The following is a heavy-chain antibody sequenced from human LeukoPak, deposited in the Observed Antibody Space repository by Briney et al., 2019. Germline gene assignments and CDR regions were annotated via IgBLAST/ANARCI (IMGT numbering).Heavy chain of an antibody. CDR1: GGSISSYY. CDR3: ARGDPRTYYDFWSGYSFDY. V-gene: IGHV4-59*01. J-gene: IGHJ4*02. CDR2: IYYSGST. D-gene: IGHD3-3*01. Sequence: SETLSLTCTVSGGSISSYYWSWIRQPPGKGLEWIGDIYYSGSTNYNPSLKSRVTISVDTSKNQFSLKLSSVTAADTAVYYCARGDPRTYYDFWSGYSFDYWGQGTLVTVSS.